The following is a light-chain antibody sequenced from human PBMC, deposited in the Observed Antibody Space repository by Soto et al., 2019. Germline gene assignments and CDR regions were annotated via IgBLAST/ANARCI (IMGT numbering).Light chain of an antibody. J-gene: IGKJ2*01. CDR1: QTISRY. CDR3: QQTFRTPHT. V-gene: IGKV1-39*01. Sequence: DIQMTQSPASLSASVGERVTITCRASQTISRYLNWYQQKPGAAPKLLIYSDSNLQTGVPSMFSGSGFGTDYSLTISSLQPADVAIYYCQQTFRTPHTFGQGTKVDI. CDR2: SDS.